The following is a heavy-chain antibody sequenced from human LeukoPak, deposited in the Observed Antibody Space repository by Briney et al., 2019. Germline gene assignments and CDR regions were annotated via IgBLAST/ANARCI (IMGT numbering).Heavy chain of an antibody. CDR1: GFTFSTFG. D-gene: IGHD1-26*01. J-gene: IGHJ4*02. V-gene: IGHV3-23*01. Sequence: GGSLRLSCAASGFTFSTFGMSWVRQAPGKGLEWVSTFGGTGAGIYYADSAKGRFTVSRDNSKNTLYLQMNSLRGEDTAIYYCAKSGPYFYESWGQGTLVTVSS. CDR3: AKSGPYFYES. CDR2: FGGTGAGI.